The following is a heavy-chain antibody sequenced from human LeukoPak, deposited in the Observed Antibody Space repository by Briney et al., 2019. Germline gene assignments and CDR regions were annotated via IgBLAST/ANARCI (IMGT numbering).Heavy chain of an antibody. CDR3: ARYGGSYPYYMDV. D-gene: IGHD1-26*01. CDR2: IYTGGST. Sequence: PGGSLRLSCAASGFSVSTNYMTWVCQAPGKGLEWVSVIYTGGSTYYADSVKGRFTISRDNSKNTLYLQMNSLRAEDTAAYYCARYGGSYPYYMDVWGKGTTVTMSS. J-gene: IGHJ6*03. CDR1: GFSVSTNY. V-gene: IGHV3-66*01.